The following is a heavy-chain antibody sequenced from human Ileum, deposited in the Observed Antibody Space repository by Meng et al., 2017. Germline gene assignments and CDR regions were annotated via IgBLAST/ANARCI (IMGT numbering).Heavy chain of an antibody. Sequence: GGSLRLSCAASGFSLRDYDMNWVRQAPGKGLEWVAHITQSGTTIYYADSVKGRFTISRDNAKNAVYLQASSLRVEDTAVYYCAAFCSGDCFPYWGLGTLVTVSS. CDR3: AAFCSGDCFPY. CDR1: GFSLRDYD. CDR2: ITQSGTTI. J-gene: IGHJ4*02. D-gene: IGHD2-21*02. V-gene: IGHV3-48*03.